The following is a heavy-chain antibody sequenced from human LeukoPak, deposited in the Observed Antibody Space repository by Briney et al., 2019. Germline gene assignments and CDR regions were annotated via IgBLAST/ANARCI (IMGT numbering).Heavy chain of an antibody. CDR1: GGSISSYY. CDR3: ARNVIGYSNGNWFDP. D-gene: IGHD6-19*01. CDR2: IYYSGST. Sequence: SETLSLTCTVSGGSISSYYWSWIRQPPGKGLEWIGYIYYSGSTNYNPSLKSRVTMSVDTSKNQFSLKLSSVTAADTAVYYCARNVIGYSNGNWFDPWGQGTLVTVSS. J-gene: IGHJ5*02. V-gene: IGHV4-59*12.